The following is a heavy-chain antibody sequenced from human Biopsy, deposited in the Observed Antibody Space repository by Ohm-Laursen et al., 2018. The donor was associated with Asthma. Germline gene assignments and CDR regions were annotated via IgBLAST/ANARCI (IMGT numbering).Heavy chain of an antibody. CDR1: GFTFDDYG. Sequence: SLRLFCAAPGFTFDDYGMSWVRQAPGKGLDWVSGINWNGGSTGYADSVKGRFTISRDNAKNSLYLQMNSLRAEDTALYHCGRDMGGFGSGWFPVEFWGQGTLVTVSS. D-gene: IGHD6-19*01. J-gene: IGHJ4*02. CDR2: INWNGGST. CDR3: GRDMGGFGSGWFPVEF. V-gene: IGHV3-20*01.